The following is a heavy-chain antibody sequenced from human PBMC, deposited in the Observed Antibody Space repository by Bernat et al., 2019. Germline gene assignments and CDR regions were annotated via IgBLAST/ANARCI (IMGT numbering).Heavy chain of an antibody. V-gene: IGHV3-23*01. CDR3: AKDDDSSPPSYFDY. J-gene: IGHJ4*02. CDR2: ISGSGDST. CDR1: GFTFSTYG. Sequence: EVQLLESGGGSVQPGGSLRLSCAASGFTFSTYGLTWVRQAPGKGLEWVSAISGSGDSTYYADSVKGRFTISRDNSKNTLYLQMNSLRAEDTAVYYCAKDDDSSPPSYFDYRGQGTLVTVSS. D-gene: IGHD3-22*01.